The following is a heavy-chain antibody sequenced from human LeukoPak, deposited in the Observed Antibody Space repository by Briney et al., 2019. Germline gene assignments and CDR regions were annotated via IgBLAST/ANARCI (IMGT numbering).Heavy chain of an antibody. CDR3: TTELQYYDFWSGYHPYLDY. CDR2: FKSKTDGGTV. Sequence: GGSLRLSCAASGFTFRNAWMSWVRQAPGKGLEWVARFKSKTDGGTVDYAAPVNGRFTISRDDSKNTLYLQMNSLKTEDTAVYYCTTELQYYDFWSGYHPYLDYWGQGTLVTVSS. J-gene: IGHJ4*02. CDR1: GFTFRNAW. V-gene: IGHV3-15*01. D-gene: IGHD3-3*01.